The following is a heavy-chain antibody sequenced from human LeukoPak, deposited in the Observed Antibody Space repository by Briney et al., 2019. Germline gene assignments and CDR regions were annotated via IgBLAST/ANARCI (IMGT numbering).Heavy chain of an antibody. D-gene: IGHD2-15*01. V-gene: IGHV3-64*01. CDR3: ARDLGGWFLYYGMDV. Sequence: GGSLRLSCASSGFTFSSFAMHWVRQAPGEGLEYVSSINSNGGGTFYAHSVKGRFTISRDNSKNTLYLQMGSLRAEDMAVYYCARDLGGWFLYYGMDVWGQGTTVTVSS. CDR1: GFTFSSFA. J-gene: IGHJ6*02. CDR2: INSNGGGT.